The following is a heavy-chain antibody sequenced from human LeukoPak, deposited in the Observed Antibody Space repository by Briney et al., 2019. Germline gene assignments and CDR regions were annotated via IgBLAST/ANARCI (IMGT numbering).Heavy chain of an antibody. Sequence: SETLSLACTVSGGSITNSYWNWIRQSPGKGLEWIGYINYSGSTNYNPSLKSRVTISVDTSKNQFSLKLSSVTAADTAVYFCARDPLSTNDFDIWGQGTMVTVSS. J-gene: IGHJ3*02. D-gene: IGHD1-1*01. CDR2: INYSGST. CDR3: ARDPLSTNDFDI. V-gene: IGHV4-59*01. CDR1: GGSITNSY.